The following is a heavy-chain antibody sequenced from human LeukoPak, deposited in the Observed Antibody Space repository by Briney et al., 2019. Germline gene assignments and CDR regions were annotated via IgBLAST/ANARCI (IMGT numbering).Heavy chain of an antibody. CDR2: INHSGSS. CDR1: GGSLSGYY. Sequence: PSETLSLTCAVYGGSLSGYYWSWIRRSPGKGLEWIGKINHSGSSNYNPSLKSRVTTSVDTSKNQFSLKLTSVTAADTAVYYCARGKSSPHAFDIWGQGTMVTVSS. J-gene: IGHJ3*02. V-gene: IGHV4-34*01. CDR3: ARGKSSPHAFDI.